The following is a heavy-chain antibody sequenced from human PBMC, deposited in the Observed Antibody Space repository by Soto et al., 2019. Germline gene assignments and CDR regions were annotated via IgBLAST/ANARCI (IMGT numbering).Heavy chain of an antibody. D-gene: IGHD2-8*02. CDR3: ARDKITGLFDY. V-gene: IGHV4-34*01. Sequence: SQTKRVTYTVEDGKCRDYGGSWIRQPPGTGLEWIGEINHSGSTNYNPSLKSRVTISVDTSKNQFSLKLTSVTAADTAVYYCARDKITGLFDYWGQGTLVTVSS. CDR2: INHSGST. CDR1: DGKCRDYG. J-gene: IGHJ4*02.